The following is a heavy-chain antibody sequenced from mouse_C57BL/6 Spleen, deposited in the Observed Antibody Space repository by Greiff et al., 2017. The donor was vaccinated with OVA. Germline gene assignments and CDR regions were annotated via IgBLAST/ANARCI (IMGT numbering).Heavy chain of an antibody. V-gene: IGHV5-15*01. CDR3: AREDYCSRGFAC. J-gene: IGHJ3*01. D-gene: IGHD1-1*01. CDR2: ISTLADSI. CDR1: GFTFSDYG. Sequence: EVKLMESGGGLVQPGGSLKLSCAASGFTFSDYGMAWVRQAPRKGPEWVALISTLADSIYYAETVTGRVTMSREKAKSTLYLEMSSLRSEDTAMYFCAREDYCSRGFACWGPGTLVTVSA.